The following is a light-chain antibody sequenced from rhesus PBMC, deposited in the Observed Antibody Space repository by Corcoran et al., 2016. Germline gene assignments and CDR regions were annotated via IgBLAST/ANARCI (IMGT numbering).Light chain of an antibody. CDR2: QAS. J-gene: IGKJ3*01. Sequence: DIQMTQSPSSLSASVGDRVTITCRASENVNNYLNWYQQKPGKAPKFLISQASTFKSAFPSRFSGSGSGTDYTFPISSLQPEDVATYYCQQGYGTPFSFGPGTKVDLK. CDR3: QQGYGTPFS. V-gene: IGKV1-74*01. CDR1: ENVNNY.